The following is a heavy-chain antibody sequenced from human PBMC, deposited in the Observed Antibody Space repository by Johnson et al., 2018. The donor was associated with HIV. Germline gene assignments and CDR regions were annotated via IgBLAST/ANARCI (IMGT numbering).Heavy chain of an antibody. D-gene: IGHD6-13*01. CDR1: GFIFNNYG. CDR2: IGTAGDT. J-gene: IGHJ3*01. Sequence: VQLVESGGGVVQPGGSLRLSCVASGFIFNNYGMHWVRQATGKGLEWVSAIGTAGDTYYPGSVKGRFTISRENAKNSLHLQMNSLRPEDTAVYFCARDGKYSSIGPDAFDVWGQGTMVTVSS. V-gene: IGHV3-13*01. CDR3: ARDGKYSSIGPDAFDV.